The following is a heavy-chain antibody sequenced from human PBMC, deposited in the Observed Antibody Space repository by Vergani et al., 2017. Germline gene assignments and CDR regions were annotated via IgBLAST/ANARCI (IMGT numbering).Heavy chain of an antibody. CDR3: ARVTPSNSEVTPTAFDV. J-gene: IGHJ3*01. V-gene: IGHV1-18*01. CDR1: SHTFQTYG. CDR2: IRPYTGHT. Sequence: QVQLVQSGAELKKPGASVSVSCKGSSHTFQTYGISWVRQAPGKGLEWMAWIRPYTGHTIYAQKFQDRFTMTADTSTNTAYMELRSLRSDDTAVYFCARVTPSNSEVTPTAFDVWGQGTMVTVSS. D-gene: IGHD2-21*02.